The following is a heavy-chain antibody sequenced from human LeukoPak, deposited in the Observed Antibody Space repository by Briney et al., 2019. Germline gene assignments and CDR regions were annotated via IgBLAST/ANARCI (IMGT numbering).Heavy chain of an antibody. V-gene: IGHV4-4*07. J-gene: IGHJ3*02. CDR1: GGSISTYY. Sequence: KPSETLSLTCTVSGGSISTYYWNWLRQPAGKGLEWIGRIYTSGSTNYNASLKSRVTLSLDTSKNQFSLKLTSVTAADTAVYYCARWITTQGTFDIWAHGTMVTVPS. D-gene: IGHD1-1*01. CDR3: ARWITTQGTFDI. CDR2: IYTSGST.